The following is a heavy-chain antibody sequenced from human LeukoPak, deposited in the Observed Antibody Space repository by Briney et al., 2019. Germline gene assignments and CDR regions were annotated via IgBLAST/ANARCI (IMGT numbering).Heavy chain of an antibody. CDR1: GYSFMNYG. D-gene: IGHD3-10*01. V-gene: IGHV1-18*01. J-gene: IGHJ4*02. Sequence: ASVKVSCKASGYSFMNYGISWARQAPGQGLEWIGWINTYNGNTNYAEELQGRATMTTDTSTSTAYMELRSLTSDDTAVYYCARAVLWVGELLKYLDYWGQGTLVTVSS. CDR3: ARAVLWVGELLKYLDY. CDR2: INTYNGNT.